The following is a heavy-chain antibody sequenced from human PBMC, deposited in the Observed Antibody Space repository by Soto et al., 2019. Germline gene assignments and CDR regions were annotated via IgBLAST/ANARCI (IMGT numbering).Heavy chain of an antibody. Sequence: GASVKVSCKASGYTFTSYGISWVRQAPGQGLEWMGWISAYNGNTNYAQKLQGRVTMTTDTSTSTAYMELRSLRSDDTAVYYCARDGNYESVTGYYTAWLFDYWGQGTRVTVVS. D-gene: IGHD3-9*01. J-gene: IGHJ4*02. CDR2: ISAYNGNT. CDR3: ARDGNYESVTGYYTAWLFDY. V-gene: IGHV1-18*01. CDR1: GYTFTSYG.